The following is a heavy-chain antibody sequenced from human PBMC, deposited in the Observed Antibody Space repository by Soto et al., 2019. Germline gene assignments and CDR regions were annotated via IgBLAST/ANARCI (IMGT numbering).Heavy chain of an antibody. D-gene: IGHD2-21*02. CDR1: GGTFSSYA. V-gene: IGHV1-69*10. CDR2: IIPILGIA. Sequence: GASVKVSCKASGGTFSSYAISWVRQAPGQGLEWMGGIIPILGIANYAQKFQGRVTITADKSTSTAYMELSSLRSEDTAVYYCARDDGLAYCGGDCYSWGQGTLVTVSS. CDR3: ARDDGLAYCGGDCYS. J-gene: IGHJ4*02.